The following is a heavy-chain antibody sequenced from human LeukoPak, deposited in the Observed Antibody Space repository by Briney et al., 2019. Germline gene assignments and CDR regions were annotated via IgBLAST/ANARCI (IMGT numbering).Heavy chain of an antibody. CDR3: ARGGGLDV. CDR1: GFTFSNYG. CDR2: INHNGNVN. D-gene: IGHD3-16*01. Sequence: GGSLRLSCAASGFTFSNYGMHWVRQAPGKGLEWVASINHNGNVNYYVDSVKGRFTISRDNAKNSLYLQMSNLRAEDTAVYFCARGGGLDVWAKGPRSPSP. V-gene: IGHV3-7*03. J-gene: IGHJ6*02.